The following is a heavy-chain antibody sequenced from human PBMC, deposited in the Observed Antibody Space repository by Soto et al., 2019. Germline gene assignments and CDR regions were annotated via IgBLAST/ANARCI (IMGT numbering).Heavy chain of an antibody. D-gene: IGHD3-22*01. J-gene: IGHJ6*02. Sequence: EVQLVESGGGLVKPGGSLRLSCAASGFTFSNAWMNWVRQAPGKGLEWVGRIKSKTDGGTTDYAAPVKGRFTISRDDSKNALYLQMNSLKTEDTAVYYCTTGTALESSGYWSHYHYGMDVWGQGTTVTVSS. CDR3: TTGTALESSGYWSHYHYGMDV. CDR1: GFTFSNAW. V-gene: IGHV3-15*07. CDR2: IKSKTDGGTT.